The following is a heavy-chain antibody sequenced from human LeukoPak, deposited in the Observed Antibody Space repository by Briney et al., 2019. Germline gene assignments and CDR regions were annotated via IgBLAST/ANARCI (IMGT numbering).Heavy chain of an antibody. CDR2: IYHSGST. V-gene: IGHV4-30-2*01. CDR3: ARQQGIQYLNFDY. D-gene: IGHD5-24*01. J-gene: IGHJ4*02. CDR1: GGSISSGGYY. Sequence: SETLSLTCTVSGGSISSGGYYWSWIRQPPGKGLEWIGYIYHSGSTYYNPSLKSRVTISVDRSKNQFSLKLSSVTAADTAVYYCARQQGIQYLNFDYWGQGALITVSS.